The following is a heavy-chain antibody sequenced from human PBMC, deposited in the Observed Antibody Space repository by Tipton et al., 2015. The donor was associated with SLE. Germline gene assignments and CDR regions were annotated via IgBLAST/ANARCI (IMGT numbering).Heavy chain of an antibody. V-gene: IGHV4-59*01. CDR1: GGSISSYY. CDR3: AGGQLERRRFDY. Sequence: TLSLTCTVSGGSISSYYWSWIRQPPGKGLEWIGYIYYSGSTNYNPSPKSRVTISVDTSKNQFSLKLSSVTAADTAVYYCAGGQLERRRFDYWGQGTLVTVSS. D-gene: IGHD1-1*01. CDR2: IYYSGST. J-gene: IGHJ4*02.